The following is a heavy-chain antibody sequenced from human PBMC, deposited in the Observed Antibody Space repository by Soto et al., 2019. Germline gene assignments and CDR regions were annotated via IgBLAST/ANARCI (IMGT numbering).Heavy chain of an antibody. V-gene: IGHV1-69*01. D-gene: IGHD2-15*01. CDR1: GGTFSSYA. J-gene: IGHJ6*02. CDR3: ARLVVAAPTIPPYFSYFCGMDV. Sequence: QVQLVQSGAEVKKPGSSVKVSCKASGGTFSSYAISWVRQAPGQGLEWMGGIIPIFGTANYAQKFQGRVTITADESTSTAYMELSSLRSQDTAVYYFARLVVAAPTIPPYFSYFCGMDVWGQGTTVTVSS. CDR2: IIPIFGTA.